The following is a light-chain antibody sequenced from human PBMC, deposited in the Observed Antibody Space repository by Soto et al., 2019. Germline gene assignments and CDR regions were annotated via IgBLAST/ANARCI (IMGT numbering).Light chain of an antibody. V-gene: IGLV1-40*01. CDR1: SSNIGAGYD. CDR2: GNS. CDR3: QSYDSSLSGAV. J-gene: IGLJ3*02. Sequence: QSVLTQPPSLSVAPGQRVTISCTGSSSNIGAGYDVHWYQQRPGTAPKLLIYGNSNRPSGVPDRFSGSKSGTSASLAITGLQAEDEADYYCQSYDSSLSGAVFGGGTKLTVL.